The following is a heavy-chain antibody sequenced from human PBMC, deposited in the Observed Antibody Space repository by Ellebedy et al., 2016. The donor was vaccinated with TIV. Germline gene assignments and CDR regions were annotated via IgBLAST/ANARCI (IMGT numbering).Heavy chain of an antibody. CDR1: GYSFTDYY. J-gene: IGHJ4*02. CDR3: ARTYSMGPFDY. CDR2: INPKSGGT. V-gene: IGHV1-2*02. Sequence: ASVKVSCKASGYSFTDYYVHWVRQAPGHGLEWLGWINPKSGGTNYAQEFQGRVTVTTDPSIRTVYIELSRLRSDDTAVYFCARTYSMGPFDYWGQGTLVTVSS. D-gene: IGHD6-13*01.